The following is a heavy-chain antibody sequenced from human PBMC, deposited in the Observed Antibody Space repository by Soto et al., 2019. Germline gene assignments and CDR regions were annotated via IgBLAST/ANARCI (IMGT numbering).Heavy chain of an antibody. Sequence: EVQLVESGGGLVKPGGSLRVSCVASGFTFSSYSMNWVRQAPGKGLEWVSSISSLSSYIYYADSVKGRFTISRDNAKNSLYLQMNSLRAEDAAIYYSARGELWFDYWGQGTLVTVSS. CDR1: GFTFSSYS. CDR2: ISSLSSYI. CDR3: ARGELWFDY. J-gene: IGHJ4*02. D-gene: IGHD5-18*01. V-gene: IGHV3-21*01.